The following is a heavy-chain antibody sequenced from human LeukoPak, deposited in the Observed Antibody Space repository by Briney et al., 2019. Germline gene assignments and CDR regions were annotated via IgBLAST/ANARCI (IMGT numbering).Heavy chain of an antibody. CDR2: INHSGST. J-gene: IGHJ4*02. CDR3: ASEYYYDSSGYYYMGYFDY. Sequence: SETLSLTCAVCGGSFSGYYWSWIRQPPGKGLEWIGEINHSGSTNYNPSLKSRVTISVDTSKNQFSLKLSSVTAADTAVYYCASEYYYDSSGYYYMGYFDYWGQGTLVTVSS. D-gene: IGHD3-22*01. CDR1: GGSFSGYY. V-gene: IGHV4-34*01.